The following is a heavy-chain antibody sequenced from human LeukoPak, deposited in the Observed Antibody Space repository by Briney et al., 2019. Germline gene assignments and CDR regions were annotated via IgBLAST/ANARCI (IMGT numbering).Heavy chain of an antibody. Sequence: GASVKVSCKASGYTFTGYYMHWVRQAPGQGLEWMGGIIPIFGTANYAQKFQGRVTITTDESTSTAYMELSSLRSEDTAVYYCAIGPPVIVGAPRWFDPWGQGTLVTVSS. CDR1: GYTFTGYY. V-gene: IGHV1-69*05. J-gene: IGHJ5*02. D-gene: IGHD1-26*01. CDR2: IIPIFGTA. CDR3: AIGPPVIVGAPRWFDP.